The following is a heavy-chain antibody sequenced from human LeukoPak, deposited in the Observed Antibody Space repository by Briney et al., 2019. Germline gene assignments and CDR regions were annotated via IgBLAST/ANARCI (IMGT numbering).Heavy chain of an antibody. D-gene: IGHD3-22*01. CDR1: GFTVSSNY. Sequence: GGSLRLSCAVSGFTVSSNYMSWVRQAPGKGLEWVSVIYSGDTTYYADSVKGRFTISRDNSRNTLYLQMNSLRAEDTAVYYCAASHGRGYFLCWGQGTLVTVSS. CDR3: AASHGRGYFLC. J-gene: IGHJ4*02. V-gene: IGHV3-53*01. CDR2: IYSGDTT.